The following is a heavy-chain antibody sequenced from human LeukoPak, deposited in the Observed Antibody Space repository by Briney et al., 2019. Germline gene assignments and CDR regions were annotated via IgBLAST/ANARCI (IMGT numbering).Heavy chain of an antibody. Sequence: GGSLRLSCAASGFTFDDYGMSWVRQAPGKGLEWVSLISWDGGSTYYADSVKGRFTISRDNAKNSLYLQMNSLRAEDTAVYYCARGLYYDYVWGSYRYTPLKPERIDYWGQGTLVTVSS. J-gene: IGHJ4*02. CDR3: ARGLYYDYVWGSYRYTPLKPERIDY. V-gene: IGHV3-20*04. CDR2: ISWDGGST. D-gene: IGHD3-16*02. CDR1: GFTFDDYG.